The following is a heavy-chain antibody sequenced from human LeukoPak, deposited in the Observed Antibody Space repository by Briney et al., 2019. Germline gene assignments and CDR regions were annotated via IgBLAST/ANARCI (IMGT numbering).Heavy chain of an antibody. CDR1: GXPXXXXX. CDR3: VGTGPLSSNGWDFNY. Sequence: GXXLXXXXXAXGXPXXXXXXXXVRQAPGKXXEXXAVIWSVGGAEYYADSVKGRFTISRDNSKNMLFLQMNSLRAEDTAVYYCVGTGPLSSNGWDFNYWGQGTLVTVSS. V-gene: IGHV3-33*01. D-gene: IGHD6-19*01. CDR2: IWSVGGAE. J-gene: IGHJ4*02.